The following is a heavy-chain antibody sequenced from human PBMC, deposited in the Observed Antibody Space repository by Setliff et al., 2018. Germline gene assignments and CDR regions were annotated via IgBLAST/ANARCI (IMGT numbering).Heavy chain of an antibody. CDR3: ARTVRSGSYHYYYMDV. J-gene: IGHJ6*03. CDR2: VFWDDDK. V-gene: IGHV2-5*02. Sequence: SGPTLVNPTQTLTLTCTFSGFSLTTRGVGVGWIRQPPGKALEWLALVFWDDDKYYSPSLKSRLTITKDTSKNQVVLTITNMDSVDTATYYFARTVRSGSYHYYYMDVWGKGTTVTVSS. D-gene: IGHD1-26*01. CDR1: GFSLTTRGVG.